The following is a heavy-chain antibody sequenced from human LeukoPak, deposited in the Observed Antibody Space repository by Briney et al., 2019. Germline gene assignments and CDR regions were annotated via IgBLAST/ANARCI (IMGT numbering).Heavy chain of an antibody. J-gene: IGHJ6*02. CDR3: ARDDSYYGMDV. V-gene: IGHV4-59*01. CDR1: GGSISSYY. CDR2: IYYSGST. Sequence: SETLSLTCTVSGGSISSYYWSWIRQPPGKGLEWIGYIYYSGSTNYNPSLKSRVTISVDTSKNQFSLKLSSVTAADTAVYYCARDDSYYGMDVWGQGTTITVSS.